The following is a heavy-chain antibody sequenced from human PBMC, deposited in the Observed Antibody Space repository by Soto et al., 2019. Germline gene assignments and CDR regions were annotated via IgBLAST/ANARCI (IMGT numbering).Heavy chain of an antibody. CDR2: IIPIFGTA. Sequence: SVKVSCKASGGTFSSYTISWVRQAPGQGLEWMGGIIPIFGTANYAQKFQGRVTITADESTSTAYMELSSLRSEDTAVYYCARPRDYSNSNYGMDVWGQGTTVTVSS. J-gene: IGHJ6*02. D-gene: IGHD4-4*01. V-gene: IGHV1-69*13. CDR1: GGTFSSYT. CDR3: ARPRDYSNSNYGMDV.